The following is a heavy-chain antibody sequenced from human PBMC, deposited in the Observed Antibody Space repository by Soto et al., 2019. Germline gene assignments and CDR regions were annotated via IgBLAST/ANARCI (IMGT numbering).Heavy chain of an antibody. D-gene: IGHD3-22*01. J-gene: IGHJ3*02. V-gene: IGHV4-59*02. CDR3: ARTYDDSGPNSGGYGFDI. CDR2: IYYSGST. Sequence: QVQLQESGPGLVKPSETLSLTCTVSGGSVSTYYWSWIRQPPGKGLEWIAYIYYSGSTSYNPSLKSRVTISLDTSTNQFSLKLSSVTAADTAVYYCARTYDDSGPNSGGYGFDIWGPGTMVTVSS. CDR1: GGSVSTYY.